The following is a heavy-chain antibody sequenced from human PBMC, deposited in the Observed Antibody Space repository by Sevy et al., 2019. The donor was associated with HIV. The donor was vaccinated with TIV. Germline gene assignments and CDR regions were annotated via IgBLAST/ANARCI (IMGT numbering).Heavy chain of an antibody. V-gene: IGHV4-59*01. CDR2: IYYTAST. J-gene: IGHJ5*02. CDR1: GGSISAYY. CDR3: ARAPPVRSGDDSLNWFDP. D-gene: IGHD5-12*01. Sequence: SKTLSLTCTFSGGSISAYYWRWIRQPPGKPLEYIGYIYYTASTNYNPSLKSRVTISVDTSKNQFSLKLNSVTAAATAVYFCARAPPVRSGDDSLNWFDPWGQGTLVTVSS.